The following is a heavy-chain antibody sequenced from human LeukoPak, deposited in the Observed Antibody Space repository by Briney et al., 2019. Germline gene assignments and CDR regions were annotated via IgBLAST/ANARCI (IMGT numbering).Heavy chain of an antibody. CDR1: GFTFTSYA. V-gene: IGHV3-23*01. Sequence: GGSLRLSCAASGFTFTSYAMTWVRQAPGKGLEWVSAISGSGGSTYYADSVKGRFTISRDNSKNTLFLQMNSLRAEDTAVYYCAKVREAITMVRGGGDYWGQGTLVTVSS. D-gene: IGHD3-10*01. CDR3: AKVREAITMVRGGGDY. CDR2: ISGSGGST. J-gene: IGHJ4*02.